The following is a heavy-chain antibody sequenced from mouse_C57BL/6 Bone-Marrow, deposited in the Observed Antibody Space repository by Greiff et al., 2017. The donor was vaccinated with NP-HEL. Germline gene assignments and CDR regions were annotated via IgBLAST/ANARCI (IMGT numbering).Heavy chain of an antibody. D-gene: IGHD2-3*01. J-gene: IGHJ4*01. CDR2: IWSGGST. Sequence: QVQLQQSGPGLVQPSQSLSITCTVSGFSLTSYGVHWVRQSPGKGLEWLGVIWSGGSTDYNAAFISRLSISKDNSKSHVFFKMNSLQADDTAIYYCARRWSSYYYAMDYWGQGTSVTVSS. CDR1: GFSLTSYG. V-gene: IGHV2-2*01. CDR3: ARRWSSYYYAMDY.